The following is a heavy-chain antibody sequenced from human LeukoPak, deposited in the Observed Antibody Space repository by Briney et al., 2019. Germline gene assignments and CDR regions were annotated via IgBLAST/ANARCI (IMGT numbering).Heavy chain of an antibody. CDR3: AREIDSGSYFHYFDY. V-gene: IGHV3-7*01. Sequence: PGGSLRLSCAASGFTFSSYWMSWVRQAPGKGLEWVANIKQDGSEKYYVDSVKGRFTISRDNAKNSLYLQMNSLRAEDTAVYYCAREIDSGSYFHYFDYWGQGTLVTVSS. D-gene: IGHD1-26*01. CDR2: IKQDGSEK. J-gene: IGHJ4*02. CDR1: GFTFSSYW.